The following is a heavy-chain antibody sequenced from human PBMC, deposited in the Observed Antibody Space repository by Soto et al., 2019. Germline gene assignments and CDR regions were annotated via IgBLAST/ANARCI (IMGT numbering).Heavy chain of an antibody. Sequence: QVQLVESGGGVVQPGRSLRLSCAASGITFSSYAMHWVRQAPGKGLEWVAVISYDGSNKYYADSVKGRFTISRDNSKNTLYLQMNSLRAEDTAVYYCARNKRRHYYDSSGYYFIAFDIWCQGTMVTVSS. CDR3: ARNKRRHYYDSSGYYFIAFDI. CDR1: GITFSSYA. CDR2: ISYDGSNK. D-gene: IGHD3-22*01. J-gene: IGHJ3*02. V-gene: IGHV3-30-3*01.